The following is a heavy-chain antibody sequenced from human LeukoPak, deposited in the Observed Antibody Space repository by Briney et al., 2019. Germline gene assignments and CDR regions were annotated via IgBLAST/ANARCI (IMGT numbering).Heavy chain of an antibody. D-gene: IGHD1-1*01. CDR2: ITAYNGNR. CDR1: GYTFSNYG. J-gene: IGHJ4*01. Sequence: ASVKVSCKPSGYTFSNYGISWVRQAPGQGLEWMGWITAYNGNRLYAQRFQGRITLTTNTSTSTSYMELRSLEYDDTAIYYCARDNDKVVDHWGQGTLVTVSS. CDR3: ARDNDKVVDH. V-gene: IGHV1-18*01.